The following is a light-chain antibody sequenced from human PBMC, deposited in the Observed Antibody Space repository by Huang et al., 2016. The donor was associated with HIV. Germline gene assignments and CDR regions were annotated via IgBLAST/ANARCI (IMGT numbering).Light chain of an antibody. CDR3: QQYGNSPGA. Sequence: ENVLTQSPGTLSLSPGERATLSCRASQSVTNDYLAWYQQKPGQAPRLLIYDASSRATGIPDRCSASGSGTDFTLTISRLEPEDFAVYYCQQYGNSPGAFGQGAKVEIK. CDR1: QSVTNDY. J-gene: IGKJ1*01. V-gene: IGKV3-20*01. CDR2: DAS.